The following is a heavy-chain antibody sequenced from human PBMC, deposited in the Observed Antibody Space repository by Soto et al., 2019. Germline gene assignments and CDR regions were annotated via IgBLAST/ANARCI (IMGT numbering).Heavy chain of an antibody. CDR2: ISGYDGRT. CDR1: GYTFTRYG. D-gene: IGHD2-21*02. Sequence: QVHLVQSGAEVKKPGASVKVSCKTSGYTFTRYGISWVRQAPGQGLEWMGWISGYDGRTNFAQKVQDRVTMTTDTSTSTVYMERRSLSSDDTAVYYCAREGDVPYYSYGMDVWGQGTTVTVSS. CDR3: AREGDVPYYSYGMDV. J-gene: IGHJ6*02. V-gene: IGHV1-18*01.